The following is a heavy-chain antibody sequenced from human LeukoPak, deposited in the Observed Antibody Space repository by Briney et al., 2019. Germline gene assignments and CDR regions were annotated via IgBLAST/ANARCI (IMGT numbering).Heavy chain of an antibody. J-gene: IGHJ4*02. Sequence: GRSLRLSCAASGFTFSSYGMHWVRQAPGKGLEWVAAIWYDGSNKYYADSVKGRFTISRDNSKNTLYLQMNSLRAEDTAVYYCARDRDSSGWFPGSNWGQGTLVTVSS. CDR3: ARDRDSSGWFPGSN. D-gene: IGHD6-19*01. CDR2: IWYDGSNK. CDR1: GFTFSSYG. V-gene: IGHV3-33*01.